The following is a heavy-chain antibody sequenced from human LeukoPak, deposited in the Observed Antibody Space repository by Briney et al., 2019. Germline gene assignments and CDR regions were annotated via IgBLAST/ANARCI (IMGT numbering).Heavy chain of an antibody. J-gene: IGHJ3*02. CDR2: FDPEDGET. Sequence: ASVKVSCKVSGYTLTELSMHWVRQAPGKGLEWMGGFDPEDGETIYAQKFQGRVTMTRDTSTSTVYMELSSLRSEDTAVYYCARDRSPWDAFDIWGQGTMVTVSS. CDR1: GYTLTELS. D-gene: IGHD1-26*01. V-gene: IGHV1-24*01. CDR3: ARDRSPWDAFDI.